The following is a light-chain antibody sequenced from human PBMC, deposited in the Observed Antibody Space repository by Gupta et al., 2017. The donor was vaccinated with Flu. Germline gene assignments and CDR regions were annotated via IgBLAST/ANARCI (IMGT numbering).Light chain of an antibody. Sequence: SSLSASAGDRVTITCRTSQNIDTYLTWYQQKPGEAPKLLICGASTLQSGVASRFSGSGSGTRFSLTISGLQPEDSATYYCQQRYREHPLTFGKGTKVEIK. J-gene: IGKJ2*01. CDR2: GAS. CDR3: QQRYREHPLT. V-gene: IGKV1-39*01. CDR1: QNIDTY.